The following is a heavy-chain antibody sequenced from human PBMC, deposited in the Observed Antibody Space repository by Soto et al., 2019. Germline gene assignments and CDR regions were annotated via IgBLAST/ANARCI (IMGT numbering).Heavy chain of an antibody. CDR1: GFTFSSYA. Sequence: EVQLLESGGGLVHPGGSLRLSCAASGFTFSSYAMSWVRKAPGKGLEWVSSISGSGGSTYYANSVKGRFTISRDNSKNTLNLQMNSMRAEDTAVYYCPKDWDCGRINCPDVWRQGTLVTVSS. V-gene: IGHV3-23*01. CDR2: ISGSGGST. J-gene: IGHJ4*02. D-gene: IGHD2-2*01. CDR3: PKDWDCGRINCPDV.